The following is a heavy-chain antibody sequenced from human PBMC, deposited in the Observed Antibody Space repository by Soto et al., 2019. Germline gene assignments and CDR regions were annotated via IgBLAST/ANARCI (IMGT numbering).Heavy chain of an antibody. D-gene: IGHD2-2*01. CDR3: ARQVGNYCSSTSCLYNWFDP. J-gene: IGHJ5*02. Sequence: SETLSLTCTVSGGYISSYYWSWIRQPPGKGLEWIGYIYYSGSTNYNPSLKSRVTISVGTSKNQFSLKLSSVTAADTAVYYCARQVGNYCSSTSCLYNWFDPWGQGTLVTVSS. CDR1: GGYISSYY. V-gene: IGHV4-59*08. CDR2: IYYSGST.